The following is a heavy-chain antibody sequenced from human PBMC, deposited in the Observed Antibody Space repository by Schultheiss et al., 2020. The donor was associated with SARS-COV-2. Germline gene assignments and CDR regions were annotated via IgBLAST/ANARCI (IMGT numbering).Heavy chain of an antibody. CDR1: GYSISSGYY. Sequence: SQTLSLTCAVSGYSISSGYYWGWIRQPPGKGLEWIGSIYHSGSTYYNPSLKSRVTMLLDTSKNQFSLKLNSVTAADTAVYYCVRDQGDADNYCPYDCWGQGTLVTVSS. CDR2: IYHSGST. D-gene: IGHD5-24*01. J-gene: IGHJ4*02. V-gene: IGHV4-38-2*02. CDR3: VRDQGDADNYCPYDC.